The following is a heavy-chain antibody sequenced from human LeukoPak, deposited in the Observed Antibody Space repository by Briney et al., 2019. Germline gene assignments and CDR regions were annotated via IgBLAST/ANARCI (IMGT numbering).Heavy chain of an antibody. CDR1: GFTFKIYS. J-gene: IGHJ4*02. V-gene: IGHV3-21*01. CDR2: ISSSSSHM. Sequence: KSGGSLRLSCAASGFTFKIYSMNWVRQAPGKGLEWVSSISSSSSHMYYAHSVKGRFTISRDTAKNSLYLQMNTLRAEDTAVYYCARDHTSAHFFAYWGQGTLVTVSS. D-gene: IGHD3-10*01. CDR3: ARDHTSAHFFAY.